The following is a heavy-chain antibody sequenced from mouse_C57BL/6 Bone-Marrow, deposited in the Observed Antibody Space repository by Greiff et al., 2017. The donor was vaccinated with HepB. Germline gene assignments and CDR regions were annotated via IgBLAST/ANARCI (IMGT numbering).Heavy chain of an antibody. D-gene: IGHD2-5*01. Sequence: QVQLKQPGAELVKPGASVKMSCKASGYTFTSYWITWVKQRPGQGLEWIGDIYPGSGSTNYNEKFKSKATLTVDTSSSTAYMQLSSLTSEDSAVYYCARRGAYSNYLAWFAYWGQGTLVTVSA. CDR1: GYTFTSYW. J-gene: IGHJ3*01. V-gene: IGHV1-55*01. CDR3: ARRGAYSNYLAWFAY. CDR2: IYPGSGST.